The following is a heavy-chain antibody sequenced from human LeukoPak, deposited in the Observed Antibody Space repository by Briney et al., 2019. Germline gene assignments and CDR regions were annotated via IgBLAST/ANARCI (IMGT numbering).Heavy chain of an antibody. J-gene: IGHJ3*02. D-gene: IGHD2-15*01. V-gene: IGHV3-30-3*01. Sequence: PGGSLRLSCAASGFTFSSYAMHWVRQAPGKGLEWVAVISYDGSNKYYADSVKGRFTISRDNSKNTLYLQMNSLRAEDTAVYYCARETPQRAPALERYCSGGSCYLNAFDIWGQGTMVTVSS. CDR2: ISYDGSNK. CDR1: GFTFSSYA. CDR3: ARETPQRAPALERYCSGGSCYLNAFDI.